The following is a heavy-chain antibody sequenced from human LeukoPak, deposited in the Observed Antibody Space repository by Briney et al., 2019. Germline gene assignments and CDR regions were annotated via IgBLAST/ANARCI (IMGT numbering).Heavy chain of an antibody. D-gene: IGHD6-19*01. V-gene: IGHV1-3*01. J-gene: IGHJ4*02. CDR1: GYTFTSYA. CDR3: GGGQWLVPDY. CDR2: INAGNGNT. Sequence: GASMKVSCKASGYTFTSYAVHWVRQAPGQRLEWMGWINAGNGNTKYSQKFQGRVTITRDTSASTAYMELSSLRSEDTAVYYCGGGQWLVPDYWGQGTLVTVSS.